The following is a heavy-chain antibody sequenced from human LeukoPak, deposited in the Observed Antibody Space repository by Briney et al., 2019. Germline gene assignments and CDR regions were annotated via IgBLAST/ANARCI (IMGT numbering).Heavy chain of an antibody. CDR2: INNDGSGT. V-gene: IGHV3-74*01. J-gene: IGHJ5*02. Sequence: GGSLRLFCAASGFTFSSYWMHWVRRATGKGPVWVSRINNDGSGTTYADSVKGRFTISRDDAKNTLYLQMNSLRAEDTAVYYCVRGGESTWSWGQGTLVTVSS. CDR3: VRGGESTWS. D-gene: IGHD2-15*01. CDR1: GFTFSSYW.